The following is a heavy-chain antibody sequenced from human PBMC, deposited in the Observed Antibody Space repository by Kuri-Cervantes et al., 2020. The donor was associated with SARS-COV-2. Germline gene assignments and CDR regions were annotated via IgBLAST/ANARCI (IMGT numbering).Heavy chain of an antibody. D-gene: IGHD3-3*01. CDR2: IYQSGST. CDR1: GYSIRSAYY. V-gene: IGHV4-38-2*01. J-gene: IGHJ2*01. CDR3: ARGRGGIWSGYYSLPYWYFDL. Sequence: SQTLSLTCAVSGYSIRSAYYWGWIRQPPGKGLEWIGTIYQSGSTYYNPSLKSRVTISVDTSKNQFSLKLSSVTAADTAVYYCARGRGGIWSGYYSLPYWYFDLWGRGTLVTVSS.